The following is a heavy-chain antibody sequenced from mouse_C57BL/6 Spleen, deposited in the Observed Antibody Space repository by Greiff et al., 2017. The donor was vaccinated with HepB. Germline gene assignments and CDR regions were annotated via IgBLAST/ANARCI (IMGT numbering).Heavy chain of an antibody. CDR3: ARDRGSSYGWYFDV. D-gene: IGHD1-1*01. V-gene: IGHV5-16*01. CDR2: INYDGSST. CDR1: GFTFSDYY. Sequence: EVQLVESEGGLVQPGSSMKLSCTASGFTFSDYYMAWVRQVPEKGLEWVANINYDGSSTYYLDSLKSRFIISRDNAKNILYLQMSSLKSEDTATYYCARDRGSSYGWYFDVWGTGTTVTVSS. J-gene: IGHJ1*03.